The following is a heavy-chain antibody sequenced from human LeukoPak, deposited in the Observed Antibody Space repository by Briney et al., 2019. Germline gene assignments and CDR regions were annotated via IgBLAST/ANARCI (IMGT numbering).Heavy chain of an antibody. CDR2: IYYSGST. J-gene: IGHJ5*02. CDR1: GGSISSYY. CDR3: ARGYYDFWSGYLNWFDP. V-gene: IGHV4-59*07. Sequence: SDPLSLTCTVSGGSISSYYWSWIRQPPGKGLEGIGYIYYSGSTNYNPSLKSRVTISVDPSKNQFSLKLSSVTAAATAVYYCARGYYDFWSGYLNWFDPWGQGTLVTVSS. D-gene: IGHD3-3*01.